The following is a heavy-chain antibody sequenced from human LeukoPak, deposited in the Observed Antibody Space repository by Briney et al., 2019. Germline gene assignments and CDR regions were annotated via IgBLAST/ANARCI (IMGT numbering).Heavy chain of an antibody. CDR3: AKGPGSRRYLY. CDR2: ISVSGDKT. CDR1: GFIFSDYV. J-gene: IGHJ4*02. Sequence: SGGSLRLSCAASGFIFSDYVMSWLRQAPGKGLEWVSSISVSGDKTYYADIVKGRFTISRDNFKSTLYLQMISLRAEDTAVYYCAKGPGSRRYLYWGQGTLVTVSS. V-gene: IGHV3-23*01. D-gene: IGHD6-25*01.